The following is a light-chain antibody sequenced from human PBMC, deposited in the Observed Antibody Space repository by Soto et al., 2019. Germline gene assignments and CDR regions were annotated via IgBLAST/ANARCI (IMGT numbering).Light chain of an antibody. CDR2: DTS. Sequence: EYILTQSPGTLSLPPGESATLSCRASQSLTNSFIAWYQQRPGQAPRLLLYDTSSRASGIPDRFSGSGSGTDFTLTISRLETEEFVVFYCQQYGSSKIRFGQGRRLEI. CDR1: QSLTNSF. CDR3: QQYGSSKIR. J-gene: IGKJ5*01. V-gene: IGKV3-20*01.